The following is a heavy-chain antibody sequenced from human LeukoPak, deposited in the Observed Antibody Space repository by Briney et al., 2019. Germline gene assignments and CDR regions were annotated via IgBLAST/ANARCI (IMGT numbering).Heavy chain of an antibody. Sequence: PSETLSLTCSVSGGSISRYYCSWIRQPPGGGLERIGYIYKSGTTNYNPSLKSRITMSMDTSKNQFSLKLTSVTAADTAVYYCVRLVVDSRGMKGVAVENWGQGTLVTVSS. J-gene: IGHJ1*01. D-gene: IGHD6-19*01. V-gene: IGHV4-59*08. CDR3: VRLVVDSRGMKGVAVEN. CDR1: GGSISRYY. CDR2: IYKSGTT.